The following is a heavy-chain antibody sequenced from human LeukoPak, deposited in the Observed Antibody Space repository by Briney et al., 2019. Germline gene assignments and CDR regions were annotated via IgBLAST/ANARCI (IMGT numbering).Heavy chain of an antibody. CDR3: ARGLEYCSGGSCYWYFDL. CDR1: GFTFSSHW. D-gene: IGHD2-15*01. Sequence: GGSLRLSCAASGFTFSSHWMHWVRQAPGKGLVWVSHINSDGSSTTYADSVKGRFTVSRDNAKNTLYLRVNSLRAEDTAVYYCARGLEYCSGGSCYWYFDLWGRGTLVTVSS. V-gene: IGHV3-74*03. J-gene: IGHJ2*01. CDR2: INSDGSST.